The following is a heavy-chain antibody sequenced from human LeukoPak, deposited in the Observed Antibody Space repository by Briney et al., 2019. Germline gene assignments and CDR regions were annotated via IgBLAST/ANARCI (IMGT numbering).Heavy chain of an antibody. V-gene: IGHV1-18*01. CDR2: ISAYNGNT. CDR3: ARGGSRSRRGDDAFDI. CDR1: GYTFTNYA. Sequence: ASVKVSCKASGYTFTNYAMNWVRQAPGQGLEWMGWISAYNGNTELAQKFQGRVTLATDASTSTAYVELRSLTSDDTAVYFCARGGSRSRRGDDAFDIWGQGTMATVSS. J-gene: IGHJ3*02. D-gene: IGHD3-10*01.